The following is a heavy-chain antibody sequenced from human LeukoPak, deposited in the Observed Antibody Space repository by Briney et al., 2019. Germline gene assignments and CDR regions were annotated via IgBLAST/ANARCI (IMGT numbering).Heavy chain of an antibody. CDR2: ITGDGSSS. CDR1: GFTFSNYW. CDR3: IRESSGIAS. V-gene: IGHV3-74*01. J-gene: IGHJ4*02. Sequence: GGSLRLSCAASGFTFSNYWMHWVRQAPGKGLEWVSRITGDGSSSRHADAVKGRFTISRDNATNTVFLQMNSLRHEDTAVYYCIRESSGIASWGQGTVVTVSS. D-gene: IGHD3-22*01.